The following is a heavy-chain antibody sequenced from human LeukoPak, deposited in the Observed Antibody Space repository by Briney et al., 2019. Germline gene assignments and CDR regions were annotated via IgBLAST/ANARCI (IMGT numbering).Heavy chain of an antibody. D-gene: IGHD3-3*01. CDR2: ISSSSTYI. CDR1: GFTFSGYS. CDR3: PRPHPRTVFGVFSYYYGMDV. J-gene: IGHJ6*02. Sequence: PGGSLRLSCAASGFTFSGYSINWVRQAPGKGLEWVSSISSSSTYIYYADSVKGRFTISRDNAKKSLYLQMHSLRAEDTAVSYCPRPHPRTVFGVFSYYYGMDVWGQGTTVTVSS. V-gene: IGHV3-21*01.